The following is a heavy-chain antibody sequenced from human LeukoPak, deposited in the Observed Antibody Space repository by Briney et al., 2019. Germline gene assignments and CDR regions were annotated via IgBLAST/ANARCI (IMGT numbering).Heavy chain of an antibody. V-gene: IGHV3-23*01. Sequence: PGGSLRLSCAASGFTFNTYAMNWVRQAPGKGLEWVSAISGGGGSTYYADSVKGRFTISRDNSKNTLYLQMNSMRAEDTAVYYCAKKSQGASGSYYFDYWGQGALVTVSS. D-gene: IGHD3-10*01. CDR1: GFTFNTYA. CDR3: AKKSQGASGSYYFDY. CDR2: ISGGGGST. J-gene: IGHJ4*02.